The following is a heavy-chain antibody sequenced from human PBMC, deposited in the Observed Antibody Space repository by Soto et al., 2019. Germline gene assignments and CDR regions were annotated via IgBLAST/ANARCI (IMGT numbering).Heavy chain of an antibody. CDR1: GGTFSRYA. Sequence: QVQLVQSGAEVKKPGSSVKVSCKASGGTFSRYAISWVRQAPGQGLEWMGRIIPLFGKANYAQKFQGRVTITADESTSTAYMELSSLRSEDTAVYYCARDGTLYDSSGYYYLYWGQGTLVTVSS. D-gene: IGHD3-22*01. J-gene: IGHJ4*02. V-gene: IGHV1-69*18. CDR3: ARDGTLYDSSGYYYLY. CDR2: IIPLFGKA.